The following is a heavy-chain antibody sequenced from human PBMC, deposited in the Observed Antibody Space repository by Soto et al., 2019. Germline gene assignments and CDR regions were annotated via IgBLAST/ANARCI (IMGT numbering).Heavy chain of an antibody. J-gene: IGHJ4*02. CDR1: GFTFSSYG. CDR3: ASIIDYYFDY. Sequence: QVQLVESGGGVVQPGRSLRLSCAASGFTFSSYGMHWVRQAPGKGLEWVAVISYDGSNKYYADSVKGRFTISRDNSKNTRYLQMNSLRAEDTAVYYCASIIDYYFDYGGQGTLVTVSS. CDR2: ISYDGSNK. V-gene: IGHV3-30*03.